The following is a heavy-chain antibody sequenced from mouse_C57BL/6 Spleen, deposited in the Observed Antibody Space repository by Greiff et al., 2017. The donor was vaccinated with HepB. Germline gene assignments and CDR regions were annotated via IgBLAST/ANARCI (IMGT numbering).Heavy chain of an antibody. J-gene: IGHJ1*03. CDR1: GFTFSDYG. CDR2: ISSGSSTI. D-gene: IGHD2-1*01. V-gene: IGHV5-17*01. CDR3: ARSNGNYVGWYFDV. Sequence: EVQLQESGGGLVKPGGSLKLSCAASGFTFSDYGMHWVRQAPEKGLEWVAYISSGSSTIYYADTVKGRFTISRDNAKNTLFLQMTSLRSEDTAMYYCARSNGNYVGWYFDVWGTGTTVTVSS.